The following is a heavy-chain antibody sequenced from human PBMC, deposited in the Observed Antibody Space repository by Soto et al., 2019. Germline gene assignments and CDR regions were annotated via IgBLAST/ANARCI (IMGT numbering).Heavy chain of an antibody. CDR2: ISGSGGST. CDR1: GFTFSSYA. V-gene: IGHV3-23*01. J-gene: IGHJ1*01. CDR3: ATGRGYYPGYFQH. Sequence: QPGRSLRLSCAASGFTFSSYAMSWVRQAPGKGLEWVSAISGSGGSTYYADSVKGRFTISRDNSKNTLYLQMNSLRAEDTAVYYCATGRGYYPGYFQHWGQGTLVTVSS. D-gene: IGHD3-22*01.